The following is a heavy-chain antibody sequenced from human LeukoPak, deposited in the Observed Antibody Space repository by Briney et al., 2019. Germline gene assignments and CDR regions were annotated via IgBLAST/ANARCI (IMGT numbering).Heavy chain of an antibody. CDR2: IRYDGSDK. CDR3: AKGGAGWP. V-gene: IGHV3-30*02. Sequence: GGSLRLSCAASGLTFSSYGMHWVRQAPGKGLEWVAFIRYDGSDKNYADSVKGRFTISRDNSKNTLYLQMISLRPEDTAVYYCAKGGAGWPWGQGTLVTVSS. D-gene: IGHD5-24*01. CDR1: GLTFSSYG. J-gene: IGHJ5*02.